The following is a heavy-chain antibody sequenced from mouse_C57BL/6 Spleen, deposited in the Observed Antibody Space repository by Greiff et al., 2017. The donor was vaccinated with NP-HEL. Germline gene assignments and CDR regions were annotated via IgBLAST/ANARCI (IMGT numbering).Heavy chain of an antibody. CDR1: GYTFTSYW. V-gene: IGHV1-52*01. CDR2: IDPSDSET. D-gene: IGHD1-1*01. J-gene: IGHJ2*01. Sequence: QVQLQQPGAELVRPGSSVKLSCKASGYTFTSYWMHWVKQRPIQGLEWIGNIDPSDSETHYNQKFKDKATLTVAKSSSTAYMQLSSLTSEDSAVYSCARGPHYYGSSYPFDYWGQGTTLTVSS. CDR3: ARGPHYYGSSYPFDY.